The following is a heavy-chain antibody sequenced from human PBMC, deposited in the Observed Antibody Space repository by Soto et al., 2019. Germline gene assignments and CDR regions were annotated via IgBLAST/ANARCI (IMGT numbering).Heavy chain of an antibody. CDR3: ARDLRDMATNDAFDI. CDR1: GGTFSSYA. CDR2: IIPILGIA. V-gene: IGHV1-69*10. D-gene: IGHD5-12*01. J-gene: IGHJ3*02. Sequence: ASVKVSCKASGGTFSSYAISWVRQAPGQGLEWMGGIIPILGIANYAQKFQGRVTITADKSTSTAYMELSSLRSEDTAVYYCARDLRDMATNDAFDIWGQGTMVTVSS.